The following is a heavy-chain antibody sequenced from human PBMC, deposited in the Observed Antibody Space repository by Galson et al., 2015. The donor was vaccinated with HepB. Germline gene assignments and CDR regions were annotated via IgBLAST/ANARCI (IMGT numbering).Heavy chain of an antibody. J-gene: IGHJ3*02. CDR2: ISSSGSTI. V-gene: IGHV3-48*03. CDR1: GFTFSSYE. CDR3: ARDEWWYFDWLSAFDI. Sequence: RLSCAASGFTFSSYEMNWVRQAPGKGLEWVSYISSSGSTIYYADSVKGRFTISRDNAKNSLYLQMNSLRAEDTAVYYCARDEWWYFDWLSAFDIWGQGTMVTVSS. D-gene: IGHD3-9*01.